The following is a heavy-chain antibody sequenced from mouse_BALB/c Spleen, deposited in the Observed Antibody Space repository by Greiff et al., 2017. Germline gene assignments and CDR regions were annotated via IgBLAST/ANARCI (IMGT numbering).Heavy chain of an antibody. V-gene: IGHV6-6*02. D-gene: IGHD1-1*01. CDR1: GFTFSNYW. Sequence: EVKLMESGGGLVQPGGSMKLSCVASGFTFSNYWMNWVRQSPEKGLEWVAEIRLKSNNYATHYAESVKGRFTISRDDSKSSVYLQMNNLRAEDTGIYYCTSSPHYGSSYRFAYWGQGTLVTVSA. J-gene: IGHJ3*01. CDR2: IRLKSNNYAT. CDR3: TSSPHYGSSYRFAY.